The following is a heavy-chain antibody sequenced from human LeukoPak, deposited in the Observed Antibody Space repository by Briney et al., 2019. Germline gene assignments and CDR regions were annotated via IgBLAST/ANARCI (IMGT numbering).Heavy chain of an antibody. CDR3: ARQGAKRPYYDILTSDY. V-gene: IGHV3-30*04. CDR1: GFTFSSYA. D-gene: IGHD3-9*01. Sequence: GGSLRLSCAASGFTFSSYAMHWVRQAPGKGLEWVAVISYDGSNKYYADSVKGRFTISRDNAKNTLYLQMNSLRAEDTAVYYCARQGAKRPYYDILTSDYWGQGTLVTVSS. CDR2: ISYDGSNK. J-gene: IGHJ4*02.